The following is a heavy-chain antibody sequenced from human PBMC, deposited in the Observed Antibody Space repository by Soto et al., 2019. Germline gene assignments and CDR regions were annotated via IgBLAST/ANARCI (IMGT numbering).Heavy chain of an antibody. J-gene: IGHJ5*02. CDR2: IWYDGSNK. CDR3: ARESGALTVTRYNWFDP. V-gene: IGHV3-33*01. CDR1: GGTSVSHG. Sequence: HSCGASGGTSVSHGVRCVIQAPGKGLDWVAVIWYDGSNKYYADSVKGRFTISRDNSKNTLYLQMNSLRAEDTAVYYCARESGALTVTRYNWFDPWGQGTQVTVSS. D-gene: IGHD4-4*01.